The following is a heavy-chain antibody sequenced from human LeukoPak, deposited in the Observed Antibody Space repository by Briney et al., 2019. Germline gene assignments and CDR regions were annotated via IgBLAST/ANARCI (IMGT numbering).Heavy chain of an antibody. Sequence: PGGSLRLSCAASGFTFSSCGMHWVRQAPGKGLEWVAVISYDGSNKYYADSVKGRFTISRDNSKNTLYLQMNSLRAEDTAVYYCAKVVGIVVVPAAISYFDYWGQGTLVTVSS. CDR3: AKVVGIVVVPAAISYFDY. J-gene: IGHJ4*02. CDR1: GFTFSSCG. V-gene: IGHV3-30*18. CDR2: ISYDGSNK. D-gene: IGHD2-2*03.